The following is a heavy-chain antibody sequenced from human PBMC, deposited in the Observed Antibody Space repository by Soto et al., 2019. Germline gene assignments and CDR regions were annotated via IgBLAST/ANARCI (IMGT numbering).Heavy chain of an antibody. Sequence: QVQLQESGPGLVKPSQTLSLTCTVSGGSISMGGYYWSWIREQPGKGLEWIGYIYYSGSTYYNPSLKSRVIISVDMFKYQFSLKLSSVTAADTAVYYCASALHLYYSSPLGYFDYWCQGTLVTVSS. J-gene: IGHJ4*02. V-gene: IGHV4-31*03. CDR2: IYYSGST. D-gene: IGHD3-22*01. CDR1: GGSISMGGYY. CDR3: ASALHLYYSSPLGYFDY.